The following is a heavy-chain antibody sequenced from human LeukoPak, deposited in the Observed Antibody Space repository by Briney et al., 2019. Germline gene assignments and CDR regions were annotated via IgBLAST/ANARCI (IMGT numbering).Heavy chain of an antibody. J-gene: IGHJ4*02. D-gene: IGHD3-22*01. CDR2: IYHSGST. V-gene: IGHV4-38-2*01. CDR3: ARGTDSSGYLGY. CDR1: GYSIISGYY. Sequence: SETLSLTCAVSGYSIISGYYWGWIRQPPGKGLEWIGSIYHSGSTYYNPSLKSRVTISVDTSKNQFSLKLSSVTAADTAVYYCARGTDSSGYLGYWGQGTLVTVSS.